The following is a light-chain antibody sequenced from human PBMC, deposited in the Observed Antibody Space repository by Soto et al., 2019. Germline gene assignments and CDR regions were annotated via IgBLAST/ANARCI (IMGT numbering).Light chain of an antibody. J-gene: IGLJ3*02. V-gene: IGLV2-14*01. CDR3: CSYTTSSTSKVV. Sequence: QSALTQPASVSGSLGQSITISCSGTSSDVGAYNYVSWYQQHPGKAPKFIIYEVSYRPPGISNRFSASKSGNTASLTISGLRAEDEADYYCCSYTTSSTSKVVFGGGTKLTVL. CDR1: SSDVGAYNY. CDR2: EVS.